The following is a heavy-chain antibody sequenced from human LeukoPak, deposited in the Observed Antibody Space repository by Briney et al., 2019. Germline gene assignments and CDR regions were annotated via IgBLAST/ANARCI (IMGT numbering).Heavy chain of an antibody. D-gene: IGHD5-12*01. Sequence: ASVKVSCKASGFTFTSSAVQWVRQARVQRLEWIGWIVVGSGNTNYAQKFQERVTITRDMSTSTAYMELSSLRSEDTAVYYCAAGSGYDLIDYWGQGTLVTVSS. V-gene: IGHV1-58*01. CDR2: IVVGSGNT. J-gene: IGHJ4*02. CDR1: GFTFTSSA. CDR3: AAGSGYDLIDY.